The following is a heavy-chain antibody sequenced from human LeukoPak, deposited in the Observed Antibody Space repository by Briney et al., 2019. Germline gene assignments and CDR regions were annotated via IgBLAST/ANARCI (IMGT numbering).Heavy chain of an antibody. J-gene: IGHJ4*02. CDR2: INHSGST. CDR1: GVSFSGYY. Sequence: SETLSLTCAVYGVSFSGYYWSWIRQPPGKGLEWIGEINHSGSTNYHPSLKSRVTISVDTSKNQFSVKLSSVTTADTAVYYCARDRGTYSSRFDYWGEGTLVTVSS. CDR3: ARDRGTYSSRFDY. V-gene: IGHV4-34*01. D-gene: IGHD6-13*01.